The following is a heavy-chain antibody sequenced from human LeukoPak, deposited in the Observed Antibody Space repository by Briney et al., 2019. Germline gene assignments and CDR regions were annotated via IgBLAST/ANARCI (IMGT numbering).Heavy chain of an antibody. CDR3: ATRYCSSTSCTPDAFDI. CDR2: INPSGGST. V-gene: IGHV1-46*01. J-gene: IGHJ3*02. Sequence: ASVKVSCKASGYTFTSYYMHWVRQAPGQGLEWMGIINPSGGSTSYAQKFQGRVTMTEDTSTDTAYMELSSLRSEDTAVYYCATRYCSSTSCTPDAFDIWGQGTMVTVSS. CDR1: GYTFTSYY. D-gene: IGHD2-2*01.